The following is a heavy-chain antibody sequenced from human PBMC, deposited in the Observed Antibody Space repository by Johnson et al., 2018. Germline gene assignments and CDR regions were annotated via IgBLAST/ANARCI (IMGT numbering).Heavy chain of an antibody. Sequence: VQLVETGAEVKKPGASVKVSCKASGYTFASYDINWVRQATRQGLEWMGWMNPNSGKTGYAQKFQGRVTMTRNTSIGTAYMELSSLRSDDAAVYYCARGFRDSSGKEYFQHWGQGTVITVSS. CDR1: GYTFASYD. J-gene: IGHJ1*01. CDR3: ARGFRDSSGKEYFQH. D-gene: IGHD3-22*01. CDR2: MNPNSGKT. V-gene: IGHV1-8*01.